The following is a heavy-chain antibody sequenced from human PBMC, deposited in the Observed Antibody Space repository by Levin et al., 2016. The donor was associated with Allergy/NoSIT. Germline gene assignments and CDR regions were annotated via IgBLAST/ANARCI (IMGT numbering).Heavy chain of an antibody. J-gene: IGHJ4*02. V-gene: IGHV2-5*02. D-gene: IGHD6-19*01. Sequence: PGKALEWLAIIYWDDDKRYSPSLKTRLTITKDTSKNHVVLTMTNMDPVDTATYYCAHRRGSSGWYYFDYWGQGTLVTVSS. CDR3: AHRRGSSGWYYFDY. CDR2: IYWDDDK.